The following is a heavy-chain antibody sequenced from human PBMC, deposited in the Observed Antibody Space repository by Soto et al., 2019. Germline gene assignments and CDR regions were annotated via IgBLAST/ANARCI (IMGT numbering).Heavy chain of an antibody. CDR2: IIPIFGTA. D-gene: IGHD2-15*01. Sequence: QVQLVQSGAEVKKPGSSVKVSCKASGGTFSSYAISWVRQAPGQGLEWMGGIIPIFGTANYGQKFQGRVTLTADESTSTAYMELSSLRSEDTAVYYCARDPGYCSGGSCYPAFDIWGQGTMVTVSS. J-gene: IGHJ3*02. V-gene: IGHV1-69*01. CDR3: ARDPGYCSGGSCYPAFDI. CDR1: GGTFSSYA.